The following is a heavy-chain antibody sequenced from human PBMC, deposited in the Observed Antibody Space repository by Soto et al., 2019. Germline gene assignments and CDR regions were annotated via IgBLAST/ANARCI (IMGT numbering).Heavy chain of an antibody. CDR2: IYYSGST. Sequence: SATLSLTCPVPGGSMTSSYCSSIRQPPAKGLEWIGYIYYSGSTNYNPSLKSRVTISVDTSKNQFSLKLSSVTAADTAVYYCARGRLLECVVNYYYYGIDVWGQGTTVTVSS. V-gene: IGHV4-59*01. J-gene: IGHJ6*02. CDR3: ARGRLLECVVNYYYYGIDV. D-gene: IGHD3-3*01. CDR1: GGSMTSSY.